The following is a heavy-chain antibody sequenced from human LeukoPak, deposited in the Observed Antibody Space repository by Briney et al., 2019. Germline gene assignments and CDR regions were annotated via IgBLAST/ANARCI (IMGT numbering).Heavy chain of an antibody. Sequence: GSSLRLSCAASGFTFSRHVMQWVRQAPGKGLEWVAVISYDGNNRFYADSVKGRFTISSDNSRNTLYLQMNSLSGDDAAVYSCARGGIPTGPYYYFYYMDVWGKGTAVTVSS. CDR1: GFTFSRHV. CDR2: ISYDGNNR. CDR3: ARGGIPTGPYYYFYYMDV. J-gene: IGHJ6*03. V-gene: IGHV3-30*01. D-gene: IGHD1-14*01.